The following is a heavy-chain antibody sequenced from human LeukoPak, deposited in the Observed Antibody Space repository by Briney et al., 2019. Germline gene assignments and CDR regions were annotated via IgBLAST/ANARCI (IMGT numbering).Heavy chain of an antibody. Sequence: SEALSLTCTVSGGSISSYYWSWIRQPAGKGLEWIGRIYTSGSTNYNPSLKSRVTMSVDTSKNQFSLKLSSVTAADTAVYYCAGTYDSSGYSLFDYWGQGTLVTVSS. J-gene: IGHJ4*02. CDR2: IYTSGST. V-gene: IGHV4-4*07. CDR3: AGTYDSSGYSLFDY. D-gene: IGHD3-22*01. CDR1: GGSISSYY.